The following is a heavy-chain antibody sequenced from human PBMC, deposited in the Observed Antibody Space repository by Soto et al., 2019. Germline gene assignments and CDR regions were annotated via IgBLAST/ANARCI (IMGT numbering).Heavy chain of an antibody. CDR3: ARGFVLWAGAGPDYDVMDV. CDR1: VGTFSSYA. CDR2: IIPIFGTA. V-gene: IGHV1-69*13. D-gene: IGHD6-19*01. Sequence: SVKVSCKTSVGTFSSYAISWVREAPGQGLERMGGIIPIFGTANYAQKCQGRVTITADESTSTAYMELSSLGSGDTAVYYCARGFVLWAGAGPDYDVMDVWGQGTTVTVSS. J-gene: IGHJ6*02.